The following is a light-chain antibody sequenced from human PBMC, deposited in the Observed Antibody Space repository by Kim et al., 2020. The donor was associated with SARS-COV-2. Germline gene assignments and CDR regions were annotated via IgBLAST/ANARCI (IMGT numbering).Light chain of an antibody. CDR1: SSDVGAYNL. J-gene: IGLJ3*02. Sequence: QSALTQPASVSGYIGQSFNISCTGTSSDVGAYNLVSWYQQYPGKGPKLIIYEGTKRPSDISNRFSGSKSGSWAFLTICGLQADDEADYCCCSYAGFTSWVFCGWTKVTVL. CDR2: EGT. V-gene: IGLV2-23*01. CDR3: CSYAGFTSWV.